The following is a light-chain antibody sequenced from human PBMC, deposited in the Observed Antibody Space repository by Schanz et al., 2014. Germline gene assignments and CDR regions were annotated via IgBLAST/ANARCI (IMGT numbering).Light chain of an antibody. CDR3: CSYAGSSTLV. CDR2: EVT. Sequence: QSALTQPASVSGSPGQSITISCTGTSSDVGKYNVVSWYQQHPGKVPKLMIYEVTKRPSGVSDRFSASKSGNTASLTISGLQAEDEADYYCCSYAGSSTLVFGGGTKLTV. CDR1: SSDVGKYNV. J-gene: IGLJ2*01. V-gene: IGLV2-23*02.